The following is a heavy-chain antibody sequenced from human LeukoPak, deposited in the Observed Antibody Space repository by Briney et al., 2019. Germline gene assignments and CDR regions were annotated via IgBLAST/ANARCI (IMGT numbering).Heavy chain of an antibody. D-gene: IGHD1-20*01. CDR2: FDPEDGET. Sequence: ASVKVSCKVSGYTLTELSMHWVRQAPGKGLEWMGGFDPEDGETIYAQKFQGRVTMTEDTSTDTAYMELSSLRSEDTAVYYCATDGGYNWKIPTKYYYYYMDVWGKGTTVTVSS. V-gene: IGHV1-24*01. CDR1: GYTLTELS. CDR3: ATDGGYNWKIPTKYYYYYMDV. J-gene: IGHJ6*03.